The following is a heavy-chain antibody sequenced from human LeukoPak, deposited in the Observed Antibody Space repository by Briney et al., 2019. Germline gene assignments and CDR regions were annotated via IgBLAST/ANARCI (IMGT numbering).Heavy chain of an antibody. J-gene: IGHJ4*02. CDR3: ARVRYSNYVYFDY. Sequence: PSQTLSLTCTVSGGSISSGGYYWSWIRQPPGKALAWIGYIYHSGSTYYNPSLKSRVTISVDRSKNQFSLKLSSVTAADTAVYYCARVRYSNYVYFDYWGQGTLVTVSS. CDR2: IYHSGST. D-gene: IGHD4-11*01. CDR1: GGSISSGGYY. V-gene: IGHV4-30-2*01.